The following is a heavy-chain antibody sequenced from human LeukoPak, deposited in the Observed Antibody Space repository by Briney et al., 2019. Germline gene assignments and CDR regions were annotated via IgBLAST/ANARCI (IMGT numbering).Heavy chain of an antibody. CDR2: IIPIFGTA. D-gene: IGHD6-6*01. Sequence: SVKVSCKASGGTFSSYAISWVRQAPGQGLEWMGGIIPIFGTANYAQKFQGRVTITTDESTSTAYMELSSLRSEDTAVYYCARDSLEYSSSSPKWRDYYYYTDVWGKGTTVTVSS. J-gene: IGHJ6*03. V-gene: IGHV1-69*05. CDR3: ARDSLEYSSSSPKWRDYYYYTDV. CDR1: GGTFSSYA.